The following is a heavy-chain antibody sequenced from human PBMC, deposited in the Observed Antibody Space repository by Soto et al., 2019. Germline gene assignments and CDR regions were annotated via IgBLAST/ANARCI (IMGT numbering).Heavy chain of an antibody. V-gene: IGHV3-23*01. J-gene: IGHJ3*02. D-gene: IGHD6-13*01. CDR3: AKIPHSSSWYLDAFDI. CDR2: ISGSGGST. Sequence: EVQLLESGGGLVQPGGSLRLSCAASGFTFSSYAMSWVRQAPGKGLEWVSAISGSGGSTYYADSVKGRFTISRDNSNNTLYLQMNSLRAEDTAVYYCAKIPHSSSWYLDAFDIWGQGTRVTVSS. CDR1: GFTFSSYA.